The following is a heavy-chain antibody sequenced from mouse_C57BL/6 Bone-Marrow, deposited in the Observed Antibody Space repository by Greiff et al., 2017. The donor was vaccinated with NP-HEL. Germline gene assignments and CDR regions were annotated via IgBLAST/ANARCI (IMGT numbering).Heavy chain of an antibody. D-gene: IGHD1-1*01. J-gene: IGHJ1*03. CDR2: INYDGSST. Sequence: EVKLVESEGGLVQPGRSMKLSCTASGFTFSDYYMAWVRQVPEKGLEWVANINYDGSSTYYLDSLKSRFIISRDNAKNILYLQMSSLKSEDTATYYCARDAVVATYWYFDVWGTGTTVTVSS. V-gene: IGHV5-16*01. CDR3: ARDAVVATYWYFDV. CDR1: GFTFSDYY.